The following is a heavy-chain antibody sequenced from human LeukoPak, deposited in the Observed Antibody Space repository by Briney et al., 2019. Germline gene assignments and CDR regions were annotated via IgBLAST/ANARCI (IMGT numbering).Heavy chain of an antibody. J-gene: IGHJ5*02. CDR3: ARDVAYYDFWSGYYKGSQFDP. V-gene: IGHV4-39*02. D-gene: IGHD3-3*01. CDR2: IYYSGST. Sequence: SETLSLTCTVSGGSISSSSYYWGWIRQPPGKGLEWIGSIYYSGSTYYNPSLKSRVTISVDTSKNQFSLKLSSVTAADTAVYYCARDVAYYDFWSGYYKGSQFDPWGQGTLVTVSS. CDR1: GGSISSSSYY.